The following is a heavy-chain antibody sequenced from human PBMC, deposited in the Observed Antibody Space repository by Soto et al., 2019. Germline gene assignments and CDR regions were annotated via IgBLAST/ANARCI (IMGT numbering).Heavy chain of an antibody. D-gene: IGHD5-18*01. CDR1: GGSVSSGGDY. Sequence: SETLSLTCTVSGGSVSSGGDYWSWIRQSPGKGLEWIGYISGSGSTGYNPSLKNRLTMSVDRSKNQFTLRMTSVTAAETAVYFCATESGSTYGYFDYWGQGTQVTVSS. J-gene: IGHJ4*02. CDR3: ATESGSTYGYFDY. CDR2: ISGSGST. V-gene: IGHV4-30-4*01.